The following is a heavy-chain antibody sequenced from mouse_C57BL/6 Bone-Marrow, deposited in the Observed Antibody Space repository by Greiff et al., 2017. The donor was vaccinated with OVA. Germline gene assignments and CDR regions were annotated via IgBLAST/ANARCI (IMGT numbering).Heavy chain of an antibody. CDR1: GFTFSDYY. CDR3: ARDRNTTLDY. J-gene: IGHJ2*01. Sequence: DVQLVESEGGLVQPGSSMKLSCTASGFTFSDYYMAWVRQVPEKGLEWVANINYDGSSTYYLDSLKSRFIISRDNAKNILYLQMSSLKSEDIDTYSCARDRNTTLDYWGQGTTLTVSA. D-gene: IGHD1-1*01. V-gene: IGHV5-16*01. CDR2: INYDGSST.